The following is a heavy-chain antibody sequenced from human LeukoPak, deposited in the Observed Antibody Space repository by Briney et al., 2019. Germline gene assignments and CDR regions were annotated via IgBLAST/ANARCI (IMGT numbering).Heavy chain of an antibody. CDR3: ARGGYSYGYATQHDY. CDR2: ISGASDYT. V-gene: IGHV3-11*05. CDR1: GFIFSDYY. J-gene: IGHJ4*02. Sequence: GGSLRLSCAASGFIFSDYYMSWIRQAPGKGLEWVSYISGASDYTKYADSVRGRFTIFGDNAKNLLYLQMNSLRAEDTAVYYCARGGYSYGYATQHDYWGQGTLVTVSS. D-gene: IGHD5-18*01.